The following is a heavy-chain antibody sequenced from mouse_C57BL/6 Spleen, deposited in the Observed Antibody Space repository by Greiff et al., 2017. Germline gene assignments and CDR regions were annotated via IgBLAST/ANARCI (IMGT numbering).Heavy chain of an antibody. CDR3: SRGMAY. Sequence: EVQLQQSGPGMVKPSQSLSLTCTVTGYSITSGYDWHWIRHLPGNKLEWMGYISYSGSTNYNPSLNSRISITHDTSKNHFFLKLYSVTTEDTATYYCSRGMAYWGQGTLVTVSA. D-gene: IGHD2-10*02. CDR2: ISYSGST. J-gene: IGHJ3*01. V-gene: IGHV3-1*01. CDR1: GYSITSGYD.